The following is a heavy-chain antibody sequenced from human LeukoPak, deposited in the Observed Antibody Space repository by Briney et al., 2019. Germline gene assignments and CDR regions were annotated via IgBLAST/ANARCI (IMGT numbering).Heavy chain of an antibody. V-gene: IGHV4-59*11. J-gene: IGHJ4*02. Sequence: SETLSLTCTVSGGSISSHYWTWLRQPPGKGLECIGYISYSGIINYNPSLKSRVTISLDTYKNQFSLNLSSVTAADTAVYYCARGIGYSYGSYFDYWGQGTLVTVSS. D-gene: IGHD5-18*01. CDR1: GGSISSHY. CDR2: ISYSGII. CDR3: ARGIGYSYGSYFDY.